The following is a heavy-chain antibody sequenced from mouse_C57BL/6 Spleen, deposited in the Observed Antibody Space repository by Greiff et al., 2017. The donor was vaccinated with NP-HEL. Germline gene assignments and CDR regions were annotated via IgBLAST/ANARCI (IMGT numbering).Heavy chain of an antibody. CDR3: AKKGGRDYAMDY. Sequence: QVQLQQSGPGLVQPSQSLSITCTVSGFSLTSYGVHWVRQSPGKGLEWLGVIWRGGSTDYNAAFMSRLSITKDKPKSQVFFKMNSLQADDTAIYYCAKKGGRDYAMDYWGQGTSVTVSS. CDR1: GFSLTSYG. J-gene: IGHJ4*01. V-gene: IGHV2-5*01. CDR2: IWRGGST.